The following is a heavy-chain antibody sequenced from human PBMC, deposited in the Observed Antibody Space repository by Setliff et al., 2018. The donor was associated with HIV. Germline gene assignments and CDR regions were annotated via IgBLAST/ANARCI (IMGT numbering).Heavy chain of an antibody. CDR2: VKSGTDGATT. J-gene: IGHJ5*02. D-gene: IGHD1-26*01. CDR3: ARDQTMPIVGAIRS. Sequence: PGGSLRLSCAASGFTFSNAWMSWVRQPPGKGLEWVGRVKSGTDGATTEYDPSVEGRFTISRDDSRSIGYLQMNSLRAEDTAVYYCARDQTMPIVGAIRSWGQGTLVTVSS. V-gene: IGHV3-15*01. CDR1: GFTFSNAW.